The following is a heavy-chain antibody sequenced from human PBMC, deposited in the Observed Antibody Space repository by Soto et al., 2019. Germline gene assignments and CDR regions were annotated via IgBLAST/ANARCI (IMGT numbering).Heavy chain of an antibody. CDR1: GYTFTGYY. J-gene: IGHJ6*02. V-gene: IGHV1-2*04. CDR2: INPNSGGT. Sequence: QVQLEQSGAEVKKPGASVKVSCKASGYTFTGYYIHWVRQAPGEGLEWMGWINPNSGGTNYAQKFQGWVVMTRDTSTSTVYMDLTRLKSDDTAVYYCASHLGSGFDPNALDVWGQGTTVTV. CDR3: ASHLGSGFDPNALDV. D-gene: IGHD5-12*01.